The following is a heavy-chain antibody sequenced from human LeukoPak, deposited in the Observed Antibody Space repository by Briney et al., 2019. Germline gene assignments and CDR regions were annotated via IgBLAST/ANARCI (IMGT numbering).Heavy chain of an antibody. V-gene: IGHV3-9*01. CDR1: GFTFDDYA. J-gene: IGHJ4*02. D-gene: IGHD2-2*01. CDR2: ISWNSGSI. CDR3: AKYGGTSPNPFDY. Sequence: PGRSLRLSCAASGFTFDDYAMHWVRQAPGKGLEWVSGISWNSGSIGSADSVKGRFTISRDNSKNTLYLQMNSLRAEDTAVYYCAKYGGTSPNPFDYWGQGTLLTVSS.